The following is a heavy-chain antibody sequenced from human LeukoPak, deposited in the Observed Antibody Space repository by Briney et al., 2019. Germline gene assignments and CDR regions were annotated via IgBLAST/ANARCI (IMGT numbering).Heavy chain of an antibody. D-gene: IGHD3-22*01. CDR1: GFTFSSYG. Sequence: PGGSLRLSCAASGFTFSSYGMHWVRQAPGKGLEWVAVIWNDGSNKYYADSVKGRFTISRDNSKNTLYLQMNSLRAEDTAVYYCARIHSLYYYDSSGYGALDIWGQGTMVTVSS. CDR2: IWNDGSNK. V-gene: IGHV3-33*01. CDR3: ARIHSLYYYDSSGYGALDI. J-gene: IGHJ3*02.